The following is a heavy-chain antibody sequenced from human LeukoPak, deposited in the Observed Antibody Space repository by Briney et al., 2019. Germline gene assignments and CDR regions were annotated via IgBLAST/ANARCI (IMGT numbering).Heavy chain of an antibody. V-gene: IGHV7-4-1*02. Sequence: ASVKVSCKASGYTFTSYAMNWVRQAPGQGLEWMGWINTNTGNPTCAQGFTGRFVFSLDTSVSTAYLQISSLKAEDTAAYYCARSGYSYGNPRANYFDYWGQGTLVTVSS. CDR2: INTNTGNP. J-gene: IGHJ4*02. CDR1: GYTFTSYA. D-gene: IGHD5-18*01. CDR3: ARSGYSYGNPRANYFDY.